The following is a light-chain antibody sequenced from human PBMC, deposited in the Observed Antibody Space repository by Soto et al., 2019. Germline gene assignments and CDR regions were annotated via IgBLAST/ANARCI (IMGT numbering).Light chain of an antibody. Sequence: EIVLTQSPATLSLSPVERATLSCMASQTVSSYLLWYQQKGGQAPRLLIYDASNRATGIPARFSGSGSETDFTLTISALEPEDFAVYYCQQRMNWPLTFGQGTRLEIK. J-gene: IGKJ5*01. CDR3: QQRMNWPLT. CDR2: DAS. CDR1: QTVSSY. V-gene: IGKV3-11*01.